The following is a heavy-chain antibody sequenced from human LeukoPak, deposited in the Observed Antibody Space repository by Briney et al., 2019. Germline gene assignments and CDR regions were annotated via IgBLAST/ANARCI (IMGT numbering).Heavy chain of an antibody. CDR1: GYTFTGYY. CDR3: ARGTSYYDFWSGYEALDY. J-gene: IGHJ4*02. V-gene: IGHV1-2*06. Sequence: ASVKVSCKASGYTFTGYYMHWVRQAPGQGLEWMGRTNPNSGGTNYAQKFQGRVTMTRDTSISTAYMELSRLRSDDTAVYYCARGTSYYDFWSGYEALDYWGQGTLVTVSS. D-gene: IGHD3-3*01. CDR2: TNPNSGGT.